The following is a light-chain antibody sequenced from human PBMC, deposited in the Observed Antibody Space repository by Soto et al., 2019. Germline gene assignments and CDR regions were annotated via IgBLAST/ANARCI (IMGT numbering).Light chain of an antibody. V-gene: IGKV3-11*01. CDR2: DAS. CDR3: QQRSNWPWT. Sequence: EIVLTQSPATLSLSPGERATLSCRASQSVSDYLAWYQQKPGQAPRLLIYDASNRATGIAAKFSGSGSGTDFTLTISSLEPEDFAVYYCQQRSNWPWTFGQGTKVEIK. J-gene: IGKJ1*01. CDR1: QSVSDY.